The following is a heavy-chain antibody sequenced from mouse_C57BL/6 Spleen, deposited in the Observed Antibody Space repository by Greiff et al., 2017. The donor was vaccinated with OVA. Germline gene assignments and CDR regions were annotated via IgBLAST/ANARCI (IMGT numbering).Heavy chain of an antibody. CDR1: GYAFSSSW. CDR2: IYPGDGDT. V-gene: IGHV1-82*01. J-gene: IGHJ3*01. CDR3: ARSNSFAY. Sequence: VKLMESGPELVKPGASVKISCKASGYAFSSSWMNWVKQRPGKGLEWIGRIYPGDGDTNYNGKFKGKATLTADKSSSTAYMQLSSLTSEDSAVYFCARSNSFAYWGQGTLVTVSA.